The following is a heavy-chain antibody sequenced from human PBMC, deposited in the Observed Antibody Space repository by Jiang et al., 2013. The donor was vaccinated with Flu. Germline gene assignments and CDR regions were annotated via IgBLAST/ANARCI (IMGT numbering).Heavy chain of an antibody. CDR1: GGSISSSSYY. V-gene: IGHV4-39*01. J-gene: IGHJ5*02. D-gene: IGHD1-20*01. CDR2: SIIVGGT. Sequence: GLVKPSETLSLTCTVSGGSISSSSYYWGWIRQPPGRGWSGLGVSIIVGGTYYNPSLKSRVTISVDTSKNQFSLKLSSVTAADTAVYYCARRGNWNDSWFDPWGQGTLVTVSS. CDR3: ARRGNWNDSWFDP.